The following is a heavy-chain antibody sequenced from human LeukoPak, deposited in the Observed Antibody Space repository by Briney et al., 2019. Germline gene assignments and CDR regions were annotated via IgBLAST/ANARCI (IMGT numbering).Heavy chain of an antibody. CDR3: ARGGGYKNDC. CDR2: INGAGSSI. J-gene: IGHJ4*02. Sequence: GGSLRLSCAASGFTFSSYWMHWVRQTPGKGLVWVSRINGAGSSISYADSVKGRVTISRDNAKNTLYLQMNNLRAQDTAVYYCARGGGYKNDCWGQGTLVTVSS. CDR1: GFTFSSYW. D-gene: IGHD5-24*01. V-gene: IGHV3-74*01.